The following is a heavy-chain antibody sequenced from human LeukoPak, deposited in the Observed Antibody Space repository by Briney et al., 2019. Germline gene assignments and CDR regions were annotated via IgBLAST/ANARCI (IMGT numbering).Heavy chain of an antibody. CDR2: INPSSGGT. Sequence: ASVKVSCKASGYTFTGYYMHWVRQAPGQGLEWMGWINPSSGGTNYAQKFQGRVTMARDTSISTAYMELSRLRSDDTAVYYCARLTYYDFWSGYNYAFDIWGQGTMVTVSS. V-gene: IGHV1-2*02. J-gene: IGHJ3*02. CDR1: GYTFTGYY. D-gene: IGHD3-3*01. CDR3: ARLTYYDFWSGYNYAFDI.